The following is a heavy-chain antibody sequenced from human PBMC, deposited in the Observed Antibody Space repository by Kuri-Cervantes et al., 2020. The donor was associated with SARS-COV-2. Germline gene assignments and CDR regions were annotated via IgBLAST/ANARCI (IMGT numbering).Heavy chain of an antibody. CDR3: AKVISGYDQRAAGFDY. Sequence: SVKVSCKASGFTFTSSAMQWVRQARGQRLEWIGWIVVGSGNTNYAQKFQERVTITRDMSTSTAYMELSSLRSEDTAVYYCAKVISGYDQRAAGFDYWGQGTLVTVSS. D-gene: IGHD5-12*01. J-gene: IGHJ4*02. CDR2: IVVGSGNT. CDR1: GFTFTSSA. V-gene: IGHV1-58*02.